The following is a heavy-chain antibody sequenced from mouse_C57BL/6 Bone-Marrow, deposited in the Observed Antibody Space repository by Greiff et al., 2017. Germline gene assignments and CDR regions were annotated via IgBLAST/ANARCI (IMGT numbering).Heavy chain of an antibody. CDR2: IWTGGGT. V-gene: IGHV2-9-1*01. CDR3: ARNNPYYYGSIAY. D-gene: IGHD1-1*01. Sequence: QVQLQQSGPGLVAPSQSLSITCTVSGFSLPSYAISWVRQPPGICLEWLGVIWTGGGTNYNSALKSRLSISKDNSKSQVFLKMNSLQTDDTARYYCARNNPYYYGSIAYWGQGTLVAVSA. J-gene: IGHJ3*01. CDR1: GFSLPSYA.